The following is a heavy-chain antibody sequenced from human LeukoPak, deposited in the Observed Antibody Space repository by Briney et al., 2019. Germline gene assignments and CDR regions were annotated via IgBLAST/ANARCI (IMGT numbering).Heavy chain of an antibody. CDR3: ATYRQVLLPFES. CDR2: IFPSGGEI. D-gene: IGHD2-8*02. Sequence: GGSLRLSCAASGFTFSTFAMIWVRQPPGKGLEWVSSIFPSGGEIHYADSVRGRFTISRDNSKSTLSLQMNSLRAEDTAIYYCATYRQVLLPFESWGQGTLVTVSS. V-gene: IGHV3-23*01. J-gene: IGHJ4*02. CDR1: GFTFSTFA.